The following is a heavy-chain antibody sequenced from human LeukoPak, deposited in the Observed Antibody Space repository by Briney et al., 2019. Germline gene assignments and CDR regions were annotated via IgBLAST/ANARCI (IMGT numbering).Heavy chain of an antibody. CDR2: IYYSGST. D-gene: IGHD2-2*02. Sequence: SETLSLTCTVSGGSISSSSYYWGWIRQPPGKGLEWIGSIYYSGSTYYNPSLKSRVTISVDTSKNQFSLKLSSVTAADTAVYYCASREPLGYCSSTSCYNFDYWGQGTLVTVSS. CDR1: GGSISSSSYY. J-gene: IGHJ4*02. CDR3: ASREPLGYCSSTSCYNFDY. V-gene: IGHV4-39*07.